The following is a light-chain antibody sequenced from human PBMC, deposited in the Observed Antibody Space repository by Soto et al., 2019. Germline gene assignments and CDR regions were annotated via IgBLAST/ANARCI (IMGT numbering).Light chain of an antibody. CDR3: QQYNDNWT. J-gene: IGKJ1*01. CDR2: NAS. V-gene: IGKV1-5*03. Sequence: DIQMTQSPSTLSASVGDRVTITSRASQSNSSWLAWYQQKPVQAPKLLIYNASTLQSGVPSRFSGSGSGTEFTLAISSLQPDDSATYYCQQYNDNWTFGQGTKVDIK. CDR1: QSNSSW.